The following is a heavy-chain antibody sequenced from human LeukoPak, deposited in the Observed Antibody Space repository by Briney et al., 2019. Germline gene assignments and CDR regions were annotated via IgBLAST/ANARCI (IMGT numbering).Heavy chain of an antibody. Sequence: ASVKVSCKASGNTFTGYNVHWVRQAPGQGLEWMGWINPNSGGTNYAQKFQGRVTMTRDTSISTAYMELSRLRSDDTAVYYCASLYSSSWSNFDYWGQGTLVTVSS. V-gene: IGHV1-2*02. CDR2: INPNSGGT. D-gene: IGHD6-13*01. J-gene: IGHJ4*02. CDR3: ASLYSSSWSNFDY. CDR1: GNTFTGYN.